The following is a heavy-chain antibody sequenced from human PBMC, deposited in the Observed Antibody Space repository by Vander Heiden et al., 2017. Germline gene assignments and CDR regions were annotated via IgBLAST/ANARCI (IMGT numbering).Heavy chain of an antibody. V-gene: IGHV4-39*01. CDR1: GGSVTSSSYY. J-gene: IGHJ4*02. Sequence: QLQLQESGPGLVKPSETLSLTCIVSGGSVTSSSYYWGWIRQPPEEGLEWIGTSYYGGTTYAHPSLKSRVTVSVDASKNQFSLNMSSVTAADTAVYYCVRREIGTMRDSWGQGILVTVYS. D-gene: IGHD1-1*01. CDR3: VRREIGTMRDS. CDR2: SYYGGTT.